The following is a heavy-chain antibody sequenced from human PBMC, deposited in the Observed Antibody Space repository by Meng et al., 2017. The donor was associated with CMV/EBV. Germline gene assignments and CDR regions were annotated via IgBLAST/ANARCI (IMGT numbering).Heavy chain of an antibody. Sequence: GESLKISCAASGFTFSSYSMNWVRQAPGKGLEWVSSISSSSSYIYYADSVKGRFTISRDNAKNSLYLQMNSLRAEDTAVYYCARALRPIYGAPYGMDVWGQGTTVTVSS. CDR3: ARALRPIYGAPYGMDV. V-gene: IGHV3-21*01. CDR1: GFTFSSYS. J-gene: IGHJ6*02. D-gene: IGHD3-16*01. CDR2: ISSSSSYI.